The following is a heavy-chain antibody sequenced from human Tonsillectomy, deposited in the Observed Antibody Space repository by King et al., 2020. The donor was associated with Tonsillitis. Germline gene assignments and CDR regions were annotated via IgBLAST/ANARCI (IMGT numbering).Heavy chain of an antibody. CDR3: ATVKRGGYYDSSGYYYYFDY. D-gene: IGHD3-22*01. CDR2: ISAYNGNT. CDR1: GYTFTSYG. Sequence: QLVQSGAEVKKPGASVKVSCKASGYTFTSYGISWVRQAPGQGLEWMGWISAYNGNTNYAQKLQGRVTMTTDTSTSTAYMELRSLRSDDPAVYYCATVKRGGYYDSSGYYYYFDYWGQGTLVTVSS. V-gene: IGHV1-18*01. J-gene: IGHJ4*02.